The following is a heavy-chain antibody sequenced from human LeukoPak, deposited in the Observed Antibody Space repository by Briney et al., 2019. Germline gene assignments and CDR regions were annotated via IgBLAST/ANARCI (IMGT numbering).Heavy chain of an antibody. V-gene: IGHV3-49*04. CDR1: GFNVGDYA. CDR2: IRSKTYGGTA. D-gene: IGHD5-12*01. J-gene: IGHJ4*02. Sequence: GGSLRLSCTASGFNVGDYAMSWVRQAPGKGLEWVGFIRSKTYGGTADHAASVEGRFTISRDDSNNIVYLQMNSLRAEDTAVYYCARDAPSIGYVFPHLDYWGQGTLVTVSS. CDR3: ARDAPSIGYVFPHLDY.